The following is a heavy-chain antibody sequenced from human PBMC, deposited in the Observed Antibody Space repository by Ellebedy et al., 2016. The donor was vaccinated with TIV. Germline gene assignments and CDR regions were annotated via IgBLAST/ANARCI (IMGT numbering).Heavy chain of an antibody. J-gene: IGHJ6*02. CDR1: GFTFTSYG. CDR2: ISAYNGHT. V-gene: IGHV1-18*04. CDR3: ARGGDTYYYGMDV. Sequence: AASVKVSCKASGFTFTSYGISWVRQAPGQGLEWMGWISAYNGHTRFAQNLQGRVTMTTDTSTSTAYMELRSLRSDDTAVYFCARGGDTYYYGMDVWGQGTTVTVSS. D-gene: IGHD2-21*02.